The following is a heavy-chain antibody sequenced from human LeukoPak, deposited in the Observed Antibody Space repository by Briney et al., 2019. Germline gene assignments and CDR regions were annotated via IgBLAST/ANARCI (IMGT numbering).Heavy chain of an antibody. J-gene: IGHJ4*02. D-gene: IGHD3-10*01. CDR2: IKEDGSEK. CDR1: GFTFSSHC. Sequence: GGSLRLSCVASGFTFSSHCMSWVRQAPGKGLEWVAHIKEDGSEKNYVDSVKGRFTISRDNAKNSLFLQMNSLRDEDTAVYYCARDKPWEYGSGSKFDYWSEGTLVTVSS. CDR3: ARDKPWEYGSGSKFDY. V-gene: IGHV3-7*03.